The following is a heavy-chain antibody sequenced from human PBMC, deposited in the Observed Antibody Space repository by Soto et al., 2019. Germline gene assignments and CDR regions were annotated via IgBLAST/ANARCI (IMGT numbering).Heavy chain of an antibody. D-gene: IGHD3-16*01. V-gene: IGHV4-59*01. J-gene: IGHJ4*02. CDR2: IYYSGRT. CDR3: ATSPPGGVWVGVFDY. CDR1: GGSISSYY. Sequence: PSETLSLTCTVSGGSISSYYWSWIRKPPGKGLEWIGYIYYSGRTNYNPSLKIRVTISVYTSKNQFSLKLSSVTAADTAVYYCATSPPGGVWVGVFDYWSQGTLVTVSS.